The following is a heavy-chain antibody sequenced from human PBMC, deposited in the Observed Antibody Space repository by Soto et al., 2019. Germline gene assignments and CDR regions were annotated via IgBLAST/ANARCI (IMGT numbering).Heavy chain of an antibody. J-gene: IGHJ4*02. Sequence: PGGSLRLSCASSGFTFSSYAMGWVRQAPRKGLEWVSAISGSGGSTYYADSVKGQFTISRDNSKNTLDLQMNDLRAEDTVVYYCAKAQQNYYDSSGPFDYWGQGTLVTVSS. CDR2: ISGSGGST. CDR3: AKAQQNYYDSSGPFDY. V-gene: IGHV3-23*01. D-gene: IGHD3-22*01. CDR1: GFTFSSYA.